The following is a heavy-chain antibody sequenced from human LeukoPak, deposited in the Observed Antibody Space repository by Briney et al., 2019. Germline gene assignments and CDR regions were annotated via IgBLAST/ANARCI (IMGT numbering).Heavy chain of an antibody. J-gene: IGHJ4*02. CDR1: EFDFSSHA. V-gene: IGHV3-23*01. D-gene: IGHD4-17*01. CDR3: AKDSYGALDY. CDR2: ISGSGGST. Sequence: GGSLRLSCAASEFDFSSHAMSWVRQAPGKGLEWVSAISGSGGSTYYADSVKGRFTISRDNSKNTLYLQMNSLRAEDTAVYYCAKDSYGALDYWGQGTLVTVSS.